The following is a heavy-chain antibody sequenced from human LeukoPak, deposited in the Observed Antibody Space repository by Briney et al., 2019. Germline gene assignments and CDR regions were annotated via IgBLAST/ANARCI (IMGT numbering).Heavy chain of an antibody. D-gene: IGHD2-2*01. Sequence: ASVKVSCKASGYTFTSYDINWVRQATGQGLEWMGWMNPNSGNTGYAQKFQGRVTITRNTSISTAYMELSSLRSEDTAVYYCARAKGIKYCSSTSCYGGRVFGYWGQGTLVTVSS. J-gene: IGHJ4*02. CDR2: MNPNSGNT. CDR3: ARAKGIKYCSSTSCYGGRVFGY. V-gene: IGHV1-8*03. CDR1: GYTFTSYD.